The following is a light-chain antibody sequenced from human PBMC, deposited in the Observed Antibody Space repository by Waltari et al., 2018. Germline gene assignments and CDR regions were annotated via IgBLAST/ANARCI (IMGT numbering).Light chain of an antibody. V-gene: IGLV2-8*01. CDR1: SSHVGGYNY. CDR2: EVS. J-gene: IGLJ3*02. Sequence: QSALTQPPSASGSPGQSVTLSCTGTSSHVGGYNYVSWYQQHPGKAPKVMIYEVSKRPSGVPDRFSGSKSGNTASLTVSGVQAEDEADYYCSSYGGSNNLVFGGGTKLTVL. CDR3: SSYGGSNNLV.